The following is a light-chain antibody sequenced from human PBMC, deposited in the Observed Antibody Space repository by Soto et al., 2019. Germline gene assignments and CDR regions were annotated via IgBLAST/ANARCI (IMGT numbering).Light chain of an antibody. CDR3: CSYAGSYTWV. CDR1: SSDVGGYNY. CDR2: DVS. J-gene: IGLJ3*02. V-gene: IGLV2-11*01. Sequence: QSALTQPRSVSGSPGQSVTISCTGTSSDVGGYNYVSWYQQHPGKAPKLMIYDVSKRPSGVPDRFSCSKSGNTASLTISGLQAEDEADYYCCSYAGSYTWVFGGGTKLPVL.